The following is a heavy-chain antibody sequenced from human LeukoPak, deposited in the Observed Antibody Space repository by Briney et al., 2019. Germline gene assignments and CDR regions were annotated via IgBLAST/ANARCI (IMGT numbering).Heavy chain of an antibody. V-gene: IGHV4-59*12. J-gene: IGHJ2*01. Sequence: SETLSLTCTVSGGSISSYYWSWIRQPPGKGLEWIGYIYYSGSTNYNPSLKSRVTISVDTSKNQFSLKLSSVTAADTAVYYCASPIFFHWYFDLWGRGTLVTVSS. CDR2: IYYSGST. CDR1: GGSISSYY. CDR3: ASPIFFHWYFDL.